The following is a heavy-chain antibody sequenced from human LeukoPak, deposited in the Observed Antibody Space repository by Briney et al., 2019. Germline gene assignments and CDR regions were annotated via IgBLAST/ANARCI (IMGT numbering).Heavy chain of an antibody. CDR1: GGSISSYF. J-gene: IGHJ3*02. CDR3: ARHRSVHYDAFDI. CDR2: IYYSGST. Sequence: SETLSLTCTVSGGSISSYFWSWIRQPPGKGLEWIGYIYYSGSTNYNPSLKSRATISVDTSKSQFSLKLSSVTAADTAVYYCARHRSVHYDAFDIWGQGTMVTVSS. D-gene: IGHD1-1*01. V-gene: IGHV4-59*08.